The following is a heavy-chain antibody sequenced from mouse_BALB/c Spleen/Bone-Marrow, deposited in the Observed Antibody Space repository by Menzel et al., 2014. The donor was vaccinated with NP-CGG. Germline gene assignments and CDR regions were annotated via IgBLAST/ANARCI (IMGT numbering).Heavy chain of an antibody. CDR2: INPDSRTI. V-gene: IGHV4-1*02. CDR3: ARPDYYGYLNY. CDR1: GFDFSRYW. J-gene: IGHJ2*01. D-gene: IGHD1-1*01. Sequence: CGGGLVQPGGSLKLSCAASGFDFSRYWMSWVRQAPGKGLEWIGEINPDSRTINYSPSLKDKFIISRDNAKNTQYLRLNKVRSEDTALYYCARPDYYGYLNYWGQGTTLTVSS.